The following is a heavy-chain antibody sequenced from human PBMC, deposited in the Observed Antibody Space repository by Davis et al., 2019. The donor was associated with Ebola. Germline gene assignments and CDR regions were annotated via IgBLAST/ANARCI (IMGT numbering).Heavy chain of an antibody. CDR3: AGDPSATVVTHPYDY. CDR2: ISGSGGST. V-gene: IGHV3-23*01. J-gene: IGHJ4*02. Sequence: GESLKISCAASGFTFSSYAMSWVRQAPGKGLEWVSAISGSGGSTYYADSVKGRFTISRDNSKNTLYLQMNSLRAEDTAVYYCAGDPSATVVTHPYDYWGQGTLVTVSS. CDR1: GFTFSSYA. D-gene: IGHD4-23*01.